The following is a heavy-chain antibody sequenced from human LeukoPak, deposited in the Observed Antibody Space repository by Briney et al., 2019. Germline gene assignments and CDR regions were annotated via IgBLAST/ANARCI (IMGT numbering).Heavy chain of an antibody. V-gene: IGHV3-30*18. J-gene: IGHJ5*02. Sequence: GGSLRLSCASSGFAFSYYGMHWVRHAPGKGLEWVAVISHDGSNIHYGDSVKGRFTISRDNSKNTVYLQMNSLRAEDTAIYYCAKDPYRVVVATGNYLDPWGQGTLVTVSS. CDR2: ISHDGSNI. D-gene: IGHD2-15*01. CDR1: GFAFSYYG. CDR3: AKDPYRVVVATGNYLDP.